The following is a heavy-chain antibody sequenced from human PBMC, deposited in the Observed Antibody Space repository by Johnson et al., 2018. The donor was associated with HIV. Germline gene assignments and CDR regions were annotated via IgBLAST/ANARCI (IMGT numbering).Heavy chain of an antibody. D-gene: IGHD3-10*01. V-gene: IGHV3-33*03. CDR3: AVLWFGDLWAFDI. Sequence: QVQLVESGGGVAQPGTSLRLSCAASVFAFSNHGMHWVRQAPGKGLEWVAVISFDGSHKYYVDAVKGRFTISRDNAKNSLYLKMNSLRAEDTALYYCAVLWFGDLWAFDIWGQGTKVTVSS. CDR2: ISFDGSHK. J-gene: IGHJ3*02. CDR1: VFAFSNHG.